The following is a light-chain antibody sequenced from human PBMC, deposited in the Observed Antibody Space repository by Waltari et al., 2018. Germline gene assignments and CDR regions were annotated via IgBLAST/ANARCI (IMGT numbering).Light chain of an antibody. V-gene: IGLV2-11*01. J-gene: IGLJ2*01. CDR1: SSDGGGYKY. CDR3: CSYAGSYTLV. Sequence: QSALTQPRSVSGSPGQSVTIPCTGTSSDGGGYKYFSWNHQHPGKAPKLLIYDFSERPSGVPDRFSGSKSGNTASLTISGLQAEDEADYYCCSYAGSYTLVFGGGTKLTVL. CDR2: DFS.